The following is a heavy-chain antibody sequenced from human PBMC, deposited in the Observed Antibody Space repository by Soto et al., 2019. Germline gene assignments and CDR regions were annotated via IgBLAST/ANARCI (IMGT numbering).Heavy chain of an antibody. V-gene: IGHV3-21*01. Sequence: EVQLVESGGGLVKPGGSLRLSCVASGFTFSSYSMNWVRQAPGKGLEWVSSISSASTYIYYADSVKGRFTISRDNAEKSLYLQMNSLRAEDAAGYYCARGDMVRGVSPRVDDWGQGTLVTVSS. CDR1: GFTFSSYS. J-gene: IGHJ4*02. CDR3: ARGDMVRGVSPRVDD. D-gene: IGHD3-10*01. CDR2: ISSASTYI.